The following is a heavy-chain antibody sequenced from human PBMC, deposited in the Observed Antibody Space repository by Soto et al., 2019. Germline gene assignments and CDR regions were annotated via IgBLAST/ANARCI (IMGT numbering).Heavy chain of an antibody. CDR3: ARGRRYCSSTSCPNYYYYMDV. CDR2: MNPNSGNT. D-gene: IGHD2-2*01. CDR1: GYTFTGYD. J-gene: IGHJ6*03. V-gene: IGHV1-8*01. Sequence: GASVKVSCKASGYTFTGYDINWVRQATGQGLEWMGWMNPNSGNTGYAQKFQGRVTMTRNTSISTAYMELSSLRSEDTAVYYCARGRRYCSSTSCPNYYYYMDVWGKGTTVTVSS.